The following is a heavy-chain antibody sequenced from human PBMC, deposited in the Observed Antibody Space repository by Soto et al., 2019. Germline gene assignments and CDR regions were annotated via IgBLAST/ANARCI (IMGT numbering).Heavy chain of an antibody. CDR2: IIPIPDIT. V-gene: IGHV1-69*08. J-gene: IGHJ3*01. CDR1: GGTFSTYI. Sequence: QVRLVQSGAEVRKPGSSVKVSCKAPGGTFSTYIISWVRQAPGQGLEWMGRIIPIPDITNYAQKFQCRVTVTADRSTSTAYMELTSLNSEDTALYYCARDRITTRVDAFDLWGQGTMVTVSS. CDR3: ARDRITTRVDAFDL. D-gene: IGHD3-3*01.